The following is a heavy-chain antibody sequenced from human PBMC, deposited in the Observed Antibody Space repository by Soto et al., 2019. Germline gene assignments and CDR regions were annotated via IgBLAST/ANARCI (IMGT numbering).Heavy chain of an antibody. CDR3: ATTMVVTSPFDY. CDR2: ISGSGGST. Sequence: WGCRRLSCVGSGFTFSNYGITWVRQAPEKGLEWVSTISGSGGSTFYADSLKGRFTVSRDNAKNVVYLEMNSLRAEDTAVYYCATTMVVTSPFDYWGQGTVVTVYS. J-gene: IGHJ4*02. D-gene: IGHD2-15*01. V-gene: IGHV3-23*01. CDR1: GFTFSNYG.